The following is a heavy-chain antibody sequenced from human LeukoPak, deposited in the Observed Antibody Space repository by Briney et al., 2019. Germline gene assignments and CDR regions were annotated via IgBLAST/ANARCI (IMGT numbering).Heavy chain of an antibody. CDR2: ISSSSSTI. D-gene: IGHD2-15*01. J-gene: IGHJ4*02. CDR1: GFTFSSYG. V-gene: IGHV3-48*04. CDR3: ASYSPYFES. Sequence: HPGGSLRLSCAASGFTFSSYGMTWVRQAPGKGLEWVSYISSSSSTIYYADSVKGRFTISRDNAKNSLYLRMSGLRAEDTAVYYCASYSPYFESWGQGTLVTVSS.